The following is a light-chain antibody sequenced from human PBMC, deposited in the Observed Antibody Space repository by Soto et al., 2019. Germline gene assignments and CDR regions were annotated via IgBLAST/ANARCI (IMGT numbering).Light chain of an antibody. Sequence: DIQVTQSPSSVSASVGDRVTITCRASQDISSWLAWYPQKPGKAPKLLIYAASTLQSGVPSRFSGSGSGTDFTLTISCLQSEDFATYYCQQYYSDPPNTFGPRTRLEI. J-gene: IGKJ5*01. CDR1: QDISSW. CDR3: QQYYSDPPNT. V-gene: IGKV1-12*01. CDR2: AAS.